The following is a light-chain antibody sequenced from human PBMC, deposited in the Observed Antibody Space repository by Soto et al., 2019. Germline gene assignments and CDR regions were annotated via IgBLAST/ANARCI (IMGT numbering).Light chain of an antibody. CDR2: GAS. CDR3: QQYDNWPQT. J-gene: IGKJ1*01. V-gene: IGKV3-15*01. CDR1: QTVRNN. Sequence: VLAQSHGTLSLSPGERATLSCSASQTVRNNYLAWYQQKPGQAPRLLIYGASTRATGIPARFSGSGSGTEFTLTISSLQSVDFAVYYCQQYDNWPQTFGQGAKADIK.